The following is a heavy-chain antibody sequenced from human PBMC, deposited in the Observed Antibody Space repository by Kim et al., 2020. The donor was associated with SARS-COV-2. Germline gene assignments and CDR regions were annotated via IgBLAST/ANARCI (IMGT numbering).Heavy chain of an antibody. D-gene: IGHD3-9*01. V-gene: IGHV3-30*02. J-gene: IGHJ5*02. Sequence: VKGRFTISRDKSKNTLYLQRNSLRAEDTAVYYWAKDYFDWGGSNIPFDPWGQGTLVTVSS. CDR3: AKDYFDWGGSNIPFDP.